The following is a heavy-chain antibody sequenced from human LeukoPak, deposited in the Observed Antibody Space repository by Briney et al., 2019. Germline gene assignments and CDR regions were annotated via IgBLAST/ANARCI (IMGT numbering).Heavy chain of an antibody. CDR2: IDSGGNT. CDR1: GFTVSRNY. Sequence: PGGSLRLSCVGSGFTVSRNYISWVRQAAGKGLEWVSSIDSGGNTHHADSVKGRFTISRDNSKNTLFLQMNSLRAEDTAVYYCASWRDFHAFDIWGQGTMVTVSS. J-gene: IGHJ3*02. D-gene: IGHD3-3*01. V-gene: IGHV3-66*01. CDR3: ASWRDFHAFDI.